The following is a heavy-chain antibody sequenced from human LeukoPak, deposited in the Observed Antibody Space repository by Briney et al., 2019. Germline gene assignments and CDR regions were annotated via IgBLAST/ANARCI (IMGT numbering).Heavy chain of an antibody. D-gene: IGHD3-22*01. CDR3: AVYYYDSSGYIFDY. CDR1: GGSISSYY. J-gene: IGHJ4*02. Sequence: PSETLSLTCTVSGGSISSYYWSWIRQPPGKGLEWIGYIYTSGSANYNPSLKSRVTISVDTSKIQFSLKLSSVTAAGTAVYYCAVYYYDSSGYIFDYWGQGTLVTVSS. V-gene: IGHV4-4*09. CDR2: IYTSGSA.